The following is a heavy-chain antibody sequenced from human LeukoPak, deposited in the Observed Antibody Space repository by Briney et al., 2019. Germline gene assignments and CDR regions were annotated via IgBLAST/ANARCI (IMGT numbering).Heavy chain of an antibody. Sequence: ASVKASCKASGYTFTGYYMHWVRQAPGQGLEWMGWINPNSGGTNYAQKFQGRVTMTRDTSISTAYMELSRLRSDDTAVYYCARVPYYYGSGSYPPDYWGQGTLVTVSS. CDR3: ARVPYYYGSGSYPPDY. CDR1: GYTFTGYY. V-gene: IGHV1-2*02. D-gene: IGHD3-10*01. CDR2: INPNSGGT. J-gene: IGHJ4*02.